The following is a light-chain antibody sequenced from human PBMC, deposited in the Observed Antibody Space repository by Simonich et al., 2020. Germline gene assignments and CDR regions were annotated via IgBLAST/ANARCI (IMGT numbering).Light chain of an antibody. J-gene: IGKJ2*01. CDR1: QSIISL. V-gene: IGKV1-39*01. CDR2: AAS. Sequence: DIQMTQSPSSLSASVGDRVTITCRASQSIISLLNWSQQKPGKAPKLLIYAASSLTSGVPSRFSGSGSGTDFTLTISSLQPEDFATYYCQQSYSTPYTFGQGTKLEIK. CDR3: QQSYSTPYT.